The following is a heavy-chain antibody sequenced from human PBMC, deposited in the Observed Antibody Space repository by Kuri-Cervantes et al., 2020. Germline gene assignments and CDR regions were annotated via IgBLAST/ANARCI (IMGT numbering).Heavy chain of an antibody. D-gene: IGHD6-6*01. Sequence: SLKISCAASGFTFDGYAMHWVRQAPGKGLEWVSGISWNSGSIGYADSVRGRFTISRDNAKNSLYLQMNSLTTEDTAFYYCAKGIGQYSSSFPDYWGQGTLVTVSS. CDR1: GFTFDGYA. J-gene: IGHJ4*02. CDR3: AKGIGQYSSSFPDY. V-gene: IGHV3-9*01. CDR2: ISWNSGSI.